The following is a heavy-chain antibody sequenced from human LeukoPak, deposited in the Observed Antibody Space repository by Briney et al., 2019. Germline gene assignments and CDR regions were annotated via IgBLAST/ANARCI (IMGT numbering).Heavy chain of an antibody. CDR2: IYPGDSDT. CDR3: ARQIADSSGPIDY. CDR1: GYTFASYW. D-gene: IGHD6-19*01. J-gene: IGHJ4*02. V-gene: IGHV5-51*01. Sequence: GESLKISCKGSGYTFASYWIAWERQMPGNGLEWMGIIYPGDSDTRYSPSFQGQVTISADKSINTAYLQWSSLKASDTAMYYCARQIADSSGPIDYWGQGALVTVSS.